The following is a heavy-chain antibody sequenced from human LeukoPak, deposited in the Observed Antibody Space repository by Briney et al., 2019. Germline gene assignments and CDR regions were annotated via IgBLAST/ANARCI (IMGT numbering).Heavy chain of an antibody. Sequence: SETLSLTCTVSGGSISISSYYWSWIRQSPGKGLEWIGYVFYSGKTDYSPSLRSRVSMSVDTSKNQFSLKVTSVTAADTAVYYCARDTNLRDSFDIWVQGTMVTVSS. V-gene: IGHV4-61*01. CDR2: VFYSGKT. CDR3: ARDTNLRDSFDI. CDR1: GGSISISSYY. D-gene: IGHD2-8*01. J-gene: IGHJ3*02.